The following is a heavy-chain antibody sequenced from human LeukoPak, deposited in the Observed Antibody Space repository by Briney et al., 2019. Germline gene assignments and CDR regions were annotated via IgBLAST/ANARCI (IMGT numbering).Heavy chain of an antibody. J-gene: IGHJ4*02. CDR2: IRQDGSAQ. V-gene: IGHV3-7*01. Sequence: GGSLRLSCAASGFIFSSYYMIWGRQAPGKGLEWVANIRQDGSAQFYADSVKGRFTISRDNAQNSLYLHMNSLRDEDTAVYYCARWLYSSGWAIDYWGQGTLVTVSS. D-gene: IGHD6-19*01. CDR1: GFIFSSYY. CDR3: ARWLYSSGWAIDY.